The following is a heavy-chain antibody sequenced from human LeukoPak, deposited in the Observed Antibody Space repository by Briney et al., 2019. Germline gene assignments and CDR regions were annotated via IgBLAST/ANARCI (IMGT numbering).Heavy chain of an antibody. CDR3: ARGGLYSSSWYRLGTFDP. V-gene: IGHV4-34*01. CDR2: INHSGST. J-gene: IGHJ5*02. Sequence: PSETLSLTCAVYGGSFSGYYWSWIRQPPGKGLEWIGEINHSGSTNYNPSLKSRVTISVDTSKNQFSLKLSSVTAADTAVYYCARGGLYSSSWYRLGTFDPWGQGTLVTVSS. CDR1: GGSFSGYY. D-gene: IGHD6-13*01.